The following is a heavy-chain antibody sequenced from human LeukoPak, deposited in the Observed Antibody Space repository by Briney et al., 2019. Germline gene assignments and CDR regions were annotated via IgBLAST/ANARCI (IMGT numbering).Heavy chain of an antibody. Sequence: SETLSLTCAVYGGSFSGYYWSWIRQPPGKGLEWIGEINHSGSTNYNPSIKSRVTISVDTSKNQFSLKLSSVTAADTAVSYCARGPPALILEWTDPDWFDPWGQGTLVTVSS. V-gene: IGHV4-34*01. CDR1: GGSFSGYY. D-gene: IGHD3-3*01. J-gene: IGHJ5*02. CDR3: ARGPPALILEWTDPDWFDP. CDR2: INHSGST.